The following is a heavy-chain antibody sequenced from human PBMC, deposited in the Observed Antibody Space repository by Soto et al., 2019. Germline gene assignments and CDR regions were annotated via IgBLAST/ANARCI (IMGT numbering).Heavy chain of an antibody. CDR2: IKQDGSEK. CDR3: ARGGLGYFDCFGSYMDV. J-gene: IGHJ6*03. V-gene: IGHV3-7*01. Sequence: GGSLRLSCAASGFTFSSYWMSWVRQAPGKGLEWVANIKQDGSEKYYVDSVKGRFTISRDNAKNSLYLQMNSLRAEDTAVYYCARGGLGYFDCFGSYMDVWGQGTTVPVSS. CDR1: GFTFSSYW. D-gene: IGHD3-9*01.